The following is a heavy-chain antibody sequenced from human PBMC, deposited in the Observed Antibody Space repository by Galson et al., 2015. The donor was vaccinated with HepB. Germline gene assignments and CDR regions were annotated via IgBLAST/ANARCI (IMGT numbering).Heavy chain of an antibody. V-gene: IGHV1-69*13. D-gene: IGHD2-15*01. J-gene: IGHJ3*02. CDR2: IIPIFGTA. CDR3: ARRVRYCSGGSCGAFDI. Sequence: SVKVSCKASGGTFSSYAISWVRQAPGQGLEWMGGIIPIFGTANYAQKFQGRVTITADESTSTAYMELSSLRSEDTAVYYCARRVRYCSGGSCGAFDIWGQGTMVTVSS. CDR1: GGTFSSYA.